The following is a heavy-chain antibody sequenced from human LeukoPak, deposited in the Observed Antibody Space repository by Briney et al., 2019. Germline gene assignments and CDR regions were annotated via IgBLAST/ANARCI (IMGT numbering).Heavy chain of an antibody. D-gene: IGHD3-22*01. CDR3: AKSDSSGYYPRGY. V-gene: IGHV3-30*18. CDR2: ISYDGSNK. Sequence: GRSLRLSCAASGFIFSRYGMHWVRQAPGKGLEWVAVISYDGSNKYYADSVKGRFTISRDNSKNTLYLQMNSLRAEDTAVYYCAKSDSSGYYPRGYWGQGTLVTVSS. CDR1: GFIFSRYG. J-gene: IGHJ4*02.